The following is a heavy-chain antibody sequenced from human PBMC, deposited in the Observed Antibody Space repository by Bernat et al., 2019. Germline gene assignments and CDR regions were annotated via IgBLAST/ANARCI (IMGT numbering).Heavy chain of an antibody. J-gene: IGHJ4*02. CDR1: GFTFSSFA. D-gene: IGHD6-13*01. V-gene: IGHV3-23*01. CDR3: AKLGSRVYSSILD. CDR2: ISDTGGST. Sequence: EVQLLESGAGLVQPGGSLRLSCAASGFTFSSFAMSWVRRAPGKGLEWVSSISDTGGSTYYADSVKGRFTISRDNSKNTLYLQMNTLRADDTAVYYCAKLGSRVYSSILDWGQGTLVTVSS.